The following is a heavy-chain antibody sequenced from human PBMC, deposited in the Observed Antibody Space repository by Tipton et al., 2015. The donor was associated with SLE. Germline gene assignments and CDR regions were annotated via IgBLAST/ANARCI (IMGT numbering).Heavy chain of an antibody. CDR1: GGSITSHY. J-gene: IGHJ6*02. D-gene: IGHD6-19*01. V-gene: IGHV4-59*11. Sequence: TLSLTCNVSGGSITSHYWSWIRQPPGKGLEWIGYVDYIGSTNYNPSLKSRVTISVDTSKNQFSLKLSSVTAADTALYYCARETGAYTSGWSRYFGMDVWGQGTTVTVSS. CDR3: ARETGAYTSGWSRYFGMDV. CDR2: VDYIGST.